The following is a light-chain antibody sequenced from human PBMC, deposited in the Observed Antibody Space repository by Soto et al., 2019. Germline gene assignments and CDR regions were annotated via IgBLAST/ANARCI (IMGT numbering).Light chain of an antibody. J-gene: IGLJ1*01. CDR3: SSYTNINTRARV. V-gene: IGLV2-14*01. CDR1: SGDIGSYNR. CDR2: EVT. Sequence: SGLTQPASVSGSPGQSITISCTGTSGDIGSYNRVSWYQQHPGKAPKLIIYEVTDRPSGVSNRFSGSKSGNTASLTISGLQAEDEAEYYCSSYTNINTRARVFGTGTKVTVL.